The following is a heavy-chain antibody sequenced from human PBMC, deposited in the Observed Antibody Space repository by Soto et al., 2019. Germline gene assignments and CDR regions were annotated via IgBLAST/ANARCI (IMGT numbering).Heavy chain of an antibody. Sequence: SETLSLTCAVSGYSISSDYHWGWIRQPPGKGLEWIGSMFHSGSAYYNPSLKSRVTISLDTSKNQFSLKLRSVTAADTAVYYCTRDTHGVGATQTFDYWGQGTLVTVSS. CDR3: TRDTHGVGATQTFDY. CDR1: GYSISSDYH. J-gene: IGHJ4*02. D-gene: IGHD1-26*01. CDR2: MFHSGSA. V-gene: IGHV4-38-2*02.